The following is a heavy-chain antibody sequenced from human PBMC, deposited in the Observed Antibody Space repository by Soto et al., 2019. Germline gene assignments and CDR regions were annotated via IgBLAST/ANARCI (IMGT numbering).Heavy chain of an antibody. V-gene: IGHV3-30*03. CDR3: ARGSKAGDGYNSVDYYYYGMDV. J-gene: IGHJ6*02. Sequence: QVQLVESGGGVVQPLRSLRLSCAVSGFTFSTYGMHWVRQAPGKGLEWVAVISYDGNYIYYADSVKGRFTISRDNSKYMLYLQMNSLRGEDTAVYYCARGSKAGDGYNSVDYYYYGMDVWGQGTTVTVSS. CDR2: ISYDGNYI. D-gene: IGHD5-12*01. CDR1: GFTFSTYG.